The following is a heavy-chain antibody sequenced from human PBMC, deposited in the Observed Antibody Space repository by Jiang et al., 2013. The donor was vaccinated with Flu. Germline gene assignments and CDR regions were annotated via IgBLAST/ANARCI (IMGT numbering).Heavy chain of an antibody. CDR3: ARASRYWNYFDY. J-gene: IGHJ4*02. CDR2: INHSGST. V-gene: IGHV4-34*01. CDR1: GGSFSGYY. D-gene: IGHD3-22*01. Sequence: LLKPSETLSLTCAVYGGSFSGYYWSWIRQPPGKGLEWIGEINHSGSTNYNPSLKSRVTISVDTSKNQFSLKLSSVTAADTAVYYCARASRYWNYFDYWGQGTLVTVSS.